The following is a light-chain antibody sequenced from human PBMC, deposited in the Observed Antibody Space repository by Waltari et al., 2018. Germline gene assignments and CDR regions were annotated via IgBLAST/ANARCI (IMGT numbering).Light chain of an antibody. CDR3: ALWDDSLTGWV. V-gene: IGLV1-44*01. J-gene: IGLJ3*02. CDR1: SSNIGSNI. Sequence: QSVLTQPPSASGTPGQRVTISCSGRSSNIGSNIVNWYQQVPGTAPKLLIYSNSRRPPGVPDRFSGSKSGTSASLAISGLQSEDEADYYCALWDDSLTGWVFGGGTKLTVL. CDR2: SNS.